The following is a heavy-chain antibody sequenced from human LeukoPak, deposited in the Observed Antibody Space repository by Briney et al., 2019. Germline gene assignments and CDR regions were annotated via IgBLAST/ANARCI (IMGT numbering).Heavy chain of an antibody. J-gene: IGHJ3*02. CDR1: GYSISSGYY. CDR2: ISSSSYI. Sequence: ETLSLTCTVSGYSISSGYYWGWIRQPPGKGLEWVSSISSSSYIYYADSVKGRFTISRDSAKNSLYLQMNSLRAEDTAVYYCARARSSYGYGDAFDIWGQGTMVTVSS. CDR3: ARARSSYGYGDAFDI. D-gene: IGHD5-18*01. V-gene: IGHV3-69-1*01.